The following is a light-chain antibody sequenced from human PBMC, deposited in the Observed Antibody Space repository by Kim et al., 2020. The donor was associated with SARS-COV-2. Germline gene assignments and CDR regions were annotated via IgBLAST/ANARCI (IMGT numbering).Light chain of an antibody. CDR2: VNSDGSL. CDR3: QTWGTGIWV. Sequence: QLVLTKSPSASASLGASVKLTCTLSSGHSSYAIAWHQQQPAKGPRYLMKVNSDGSLIKGDGIPDRFSGSSSGAERYLSISSLQSEDEADYYCQTWGTGIWVFGGGTQLTVL. V-gene: IGLV4-69*01. CDR1: SGHSSYA. J-gene: IGLJ3*02.